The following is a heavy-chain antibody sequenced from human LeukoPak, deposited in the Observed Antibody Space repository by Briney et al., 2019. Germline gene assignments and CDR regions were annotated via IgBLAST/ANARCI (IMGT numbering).Heavy chain of an antibody. CDR3: ARDRGYADFARSDTFDI. Sequence: ASVKVSCKASGFTLTGYYIHWVRHAPGQGLEWMGWVNPNSGGTNFAQKFQDRVTMTRDTSISTSYMELSRLTSEDTAVYYCARDRGYADFARSDTFDIWGQGTRVTVSS. CDR1: GFTLTGYY. CDR2: VNPNSGGT. V-gene: IGHV1-2*02. D-gene: IGHD4-17*01. J-gene: IGHJ3*02.